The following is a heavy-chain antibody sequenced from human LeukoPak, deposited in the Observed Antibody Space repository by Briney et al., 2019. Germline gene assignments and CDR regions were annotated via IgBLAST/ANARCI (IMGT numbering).Heavy chain of an antibody. V-gene: IGHV1-18*01. D-gene: IGHD3-22*01. Sequence: ASVKVSCKASGYTFTSYGISWVRQAPGQGLEWMGWISGYNGNTKYAQKFQGRLTMTTDTSTSTAYMELRSLRSDDTAVYYCARGGRSYDSSGYYPTDYWGQGTLVTVSS. CDR3: ARGGRSYDSSGYYPTDY. CDR2: ISGYNGNT. CDR1: GYTFTSYG. J-gene: IGHJ4*02.